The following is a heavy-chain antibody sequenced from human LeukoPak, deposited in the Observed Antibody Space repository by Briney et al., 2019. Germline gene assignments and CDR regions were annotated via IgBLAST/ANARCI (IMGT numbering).Heavy chain of an antibody. D-gene: IGHD3-9*01. CDR1: GFTFTGYS. V-gene: IGHV3-23*01. CDR3: CRRDIFVPSGPWLGW. J-gene: IGHJ4*02. Sequence: GGSLRLSCAASGFTFTGYSMSWVRQAPGKGLEWVSAISGSGGSTYYADSVKGRFTISRDNSKNTLYLQMNSLRAEDTAVYYCCRRDIFVPSGPWLGWWGQGTLVTVSS. CDR2: ISGSGGST.